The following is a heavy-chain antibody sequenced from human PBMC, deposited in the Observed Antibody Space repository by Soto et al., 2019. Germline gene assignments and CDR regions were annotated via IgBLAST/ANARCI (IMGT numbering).Heavy chain of an antibody. CDR3: TRDSHYWSDLGGLDT. CDR1: RGSISSYY. CDR2: VYYSGST. Sequence: TLSLTCNVSRGSISSYYWSWIRQPPGKGLEWIGYVYYSGSTKYNPSLESRVTISIDTSKNQFSLKLTSVTAADSAVYYCTRDSHYWSDLGGLDTWGQGTTVTVSS. V-gene: IGHV4-59*01. D-gene: IGHD3-3*02. J-gene: IGHJ6*02.